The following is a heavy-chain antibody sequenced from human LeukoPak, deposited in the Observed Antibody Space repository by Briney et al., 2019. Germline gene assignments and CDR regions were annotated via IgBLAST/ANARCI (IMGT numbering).Heavy chain of an antibody. CDR2: IYDSGST. J-gene: IGHJ5*02. D-gene: IGHD2/OR15-2a*01. CDR3: ARESNINNWFDP. CDR1: GGSISSGGHP. V-gene: IGHV4-30-2*06. Sequence: SETLSLTCIVSGGSISSGGHPWSWIRQSPGKGLEWIGYIYDSGSTFYDPSLKSRVTMSIDRSNNQFSLKLSSVTAADTAVYYCARESNINNWFDPWGQGTLVTVSS.